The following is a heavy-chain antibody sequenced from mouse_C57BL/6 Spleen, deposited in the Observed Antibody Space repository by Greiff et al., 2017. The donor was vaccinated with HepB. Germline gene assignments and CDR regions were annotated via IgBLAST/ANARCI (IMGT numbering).Heavy chain of an antibody. D-gene: IGHD2-12*01. CDR1: GFNIKDYY. CDR3: TTPTTRAYFDY. V-gene: IGHV14-1*01. CDR2: IDPEDGDT. Sequence: VQLKQSGAELVRPGASVKLSCTASGFNIKDYYMHWVKQRPEQGLEWIGRIDPEDGDTEYAPKFQGKATMTADTSSNTAYLPLSSLTSEDTAVYYCTTPTTRAYFDYWGQGTTLTVSS. J-gene: IGHJ2*01.